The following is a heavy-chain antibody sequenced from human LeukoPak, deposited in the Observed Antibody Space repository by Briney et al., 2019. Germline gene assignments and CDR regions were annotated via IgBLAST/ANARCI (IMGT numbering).Heavy chain of an antibody. CDR2: ISAYNGNT. CDR1: GYTFTSYG. CDR3: ARDDYYDSPHWYFDL. Sequence: ASVKVSCKASGYTFTSYGISWVRQAPGQGLEWMGWISAYNGNTNYAQKLQGRVTMTTDTSTGTAYMELRSLRSDDTAVYYCARDDYYDSPHWYFDLWGRGTLVTVSS. V-gene: IGHV1-18*01. J-gene: IGHJ2*01. D-gene: IGHD3-22*01.